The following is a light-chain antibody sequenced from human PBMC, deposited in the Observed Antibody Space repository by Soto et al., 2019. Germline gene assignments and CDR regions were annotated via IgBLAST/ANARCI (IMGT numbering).Light chain of an antibody. V-gene: IGKV2-30*01. CDR3: IQGSHWPFT. CDR2: QVS. J-gene: IGKJ2*01. Sequence: DAVMTQSPLSLPVTLGQPASISCRSSQSLVNSDGNTFLNWFQQRPGQSPRRLIYQVSKRDSGVPDRFSGSGSGTDFTLKITRVEAEDVGVYYCIQGSHWPFTFGQGTNLEI. CDR1: QSLVNSDGNTF.